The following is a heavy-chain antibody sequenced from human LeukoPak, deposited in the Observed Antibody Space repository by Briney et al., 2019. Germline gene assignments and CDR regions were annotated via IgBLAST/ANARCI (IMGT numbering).Heavy chain of an antibody. V-gene: IGHV4-39*01. CDR2: LYYTGST. Sequence: PSETLSLTCTVSGGSISSTSYFWGWIRQPPGKGLEWIGSLYYTGSTYYNPSLKSRVTVFVDTSKNQLSLRLSSVTAADTAVYYCARRPRNDILTGTPFDYWGQGILVTVSS. J-gene: IGHJ4*02. CDR1: GGSISSTSYF. CDR3: ARRPRNDILTGTPFDY. D-gene: IGHD3-9*01.